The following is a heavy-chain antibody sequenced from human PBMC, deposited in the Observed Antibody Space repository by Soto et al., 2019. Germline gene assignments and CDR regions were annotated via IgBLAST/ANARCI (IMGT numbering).Heavy chain of an antibody. CDR3: ARGRRSGRYYYDSSGYYFWFDT. D-gene: IGHD3-22*01. V-gene: IGHV4-34*01. J-gene: IGHJ5*02. CDR2: INHSAST. Sequence: SETLSLTCAVYCGGFSGYYWTVIRQPPGKGLECIEEINHSASTNYNRSLKSRVPISVDTSTNKFSVKLSSVTAADTAVYYCARGRRSGRYYYDSSGYYFWFDTWGQGTLGNVSS. CDR1: CGGFSGYY.